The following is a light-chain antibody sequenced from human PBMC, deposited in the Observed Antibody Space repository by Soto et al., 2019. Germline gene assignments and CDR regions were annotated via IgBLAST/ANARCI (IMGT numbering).Light chain of an antibody. CDR3: QQYYSTPLT. CDR2: LAS. V-gene: IGKV4-1*01. CDR1: QSVLYSSNNKNY. J-gene: IGKJ4*01. Sequence: DIVMTQSPDSLAVSLGERATINCKSSQSVLYSSNNKNYLAWYQRKPGQPPKLLIYLASTRESGVPDRFSGGGSGTDFTLTISSLQAEDVAVYYCQQYYSTPLTFGGGTKGESK.